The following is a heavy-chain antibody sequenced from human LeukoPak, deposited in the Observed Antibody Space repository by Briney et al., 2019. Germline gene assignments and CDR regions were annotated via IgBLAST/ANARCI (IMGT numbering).Heavy chain of an antibody. D-gene: IGHD6-13*01. CDR3: AKDMGQQLDDNWFDP. V-gene: IGHV3-30*18. Sequence: HPGGSLRLSCAASGFTFSSYGMHWVRQAPGKGLEWVAVISYDGSNKYYADSVKGRFTISRDNSKSTLYLQMNSLRAEDTAVYYCAKDMGQQLDDNWFDPWGQGTLATVSS. CDR1: GFTFSSYG. J-gene: IGHJ5*02. CDR2: ISYDGSNK.